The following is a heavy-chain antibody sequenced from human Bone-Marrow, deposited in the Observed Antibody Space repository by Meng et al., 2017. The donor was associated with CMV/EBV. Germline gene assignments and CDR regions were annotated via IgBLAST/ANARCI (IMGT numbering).Heavy chain of an antibody. D-gene: IGHD3-3*01. V-gene: IGHV3-30*02. CDR1: GFTFDDYG. Sequence: GESLKISCAASGFTFDDYGMSWVRQAPGKGLEWVAFIRYDGSNKYYADSVKGRFTISRDNSKNTLYLQMNSLRAEDTAVYYCAKGAIFGRGDYWGQGTLVTVSS. CDR2: IRYDGSNK. CDR3: AKGAIFGRGDY. J-gene: IGHJ4*02.